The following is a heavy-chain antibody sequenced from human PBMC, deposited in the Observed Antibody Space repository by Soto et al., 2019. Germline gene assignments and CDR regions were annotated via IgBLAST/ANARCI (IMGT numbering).Heavy chain of an antibody. V-gene: IGHV4-59*01. CDR1: GGSMSSKS. D-gene: IGHD4-17*01. J-gene: IGHJ4*02. CDR3: ARGGSYGDFFDY. Sequence: PSETLSLTCTVSGGSMSSKSWTWIRQSPGKGLEWIGYIYYTGSTKYNPSLQSRVTISLDTSKNQFSLRLTSVTSADTAVYYCARGGSYGDFFDYWGQGAQVTVSS. CDR2: IYYTGST.